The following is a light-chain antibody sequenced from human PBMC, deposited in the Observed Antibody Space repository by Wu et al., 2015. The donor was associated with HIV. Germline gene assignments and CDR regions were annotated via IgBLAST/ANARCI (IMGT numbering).Light chain of an antibody. V-gene: IGKV3-20*01. J-gene: IGKJ1*01. CDR1: QSVNSNF. Sequence: EIVLTQSPGTLSLSPGERATLSCRASQSVNSNFLAWYQQKPGQAPRLLIYDASSRGTGIPERFSGSGSGTDFTLTISRLEPEDFAVYYCQQYGTSETFGQGTKVEIK. CDR3: QQYGTSET. CDR2: DAS.